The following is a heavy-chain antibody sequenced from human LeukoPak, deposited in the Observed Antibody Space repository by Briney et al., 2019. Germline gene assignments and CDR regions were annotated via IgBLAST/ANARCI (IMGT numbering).Heavy chain of an antibody. CDR1: GFTFSGSA. V-gene: IGHV3-73*01. Sequence: GGSLRLSCAASGFTFSGSAMHWVRQASGKGLEWVGRIRSKANSYATAYAASVKGRFTISRDDSKNTAYLQMNSLKTEDTAVYYCTTPGRYYFDYWGQGTLVTVSS. J-gene: IGHJ4*02. D-gene: IGHD1-26*01. CDR3: TTPGRYYFDY. CDR2: IRSKANSYAT.